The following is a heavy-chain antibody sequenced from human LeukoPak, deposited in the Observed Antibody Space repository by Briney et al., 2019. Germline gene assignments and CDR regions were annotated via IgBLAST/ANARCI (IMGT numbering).Heavy chain of an antibody. Sequence: GGSLRLSCAASGFTFSSYGMHWVRQAPGKGLEWVAVIWYDGSNKYYADSVKGRFTISRDNSKNTLYLQMNSLRAEDTAVYYCARERIAAAGDAFDIWGQGTMVTVSS. D-gene: IGHD6-13*01. CDR3: ARERIAAAGDAFDI. J-gene: IGHJ3*02. CDR2: IWYDGSNK. V-gene: IGHV3-33*01. CDR1: GFTFSSYG.